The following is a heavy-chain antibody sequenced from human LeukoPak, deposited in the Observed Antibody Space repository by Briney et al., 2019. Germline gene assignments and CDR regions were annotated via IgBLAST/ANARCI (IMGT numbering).Heavy chain of an antibody. CDR3: ASHGTYGSGSYYNDLFLGY. Sequence: GASVKVSCKASGYTFTSYYMHWVRQAPGQGLGWMGIINPSGGSTSYAQKFQGRVTTTRDTSTSTVYMELSSLRSEDTAVYYCASHGTYGSGSYYNDLFLGYWGQGTLVTVSS. CDR2: INPSGGST. V-gene: IGHV1-46*01. D-gene: IGHD3-10*01. CDR1: GYTFTSYY. J-gene: IGHJ4*02.